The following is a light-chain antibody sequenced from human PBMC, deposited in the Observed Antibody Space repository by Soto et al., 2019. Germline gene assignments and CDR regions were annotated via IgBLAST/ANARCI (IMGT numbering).Light chain of an antibody. J-gene: IGLJ1*01. V-gene: IGLV2-14*01. Sequence: QSVLTQPASVSGSPGQSITISCTGTSSDVGGYNYVSWYQQHPAKAPKLIIYDVSNRPSVLSNRFSGSKSGNTASLTISGHQDEDEADYYCCSYSSSSTYVFGTGTKLTVL. CDR3: CSYSSSSTYV. CDR2: DVS. CDR1: SSDVGGYNY.